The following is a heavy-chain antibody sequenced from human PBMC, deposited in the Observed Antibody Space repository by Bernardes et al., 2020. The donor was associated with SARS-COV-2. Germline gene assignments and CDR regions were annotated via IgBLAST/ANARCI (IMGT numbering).Heavy chain of an antibody. CDR1: GFSLSDYY. CDR2: TRNKAKGYTT. Sequence: GGSLRLSCTVSGFSLSDYYMDWVRQAPGKGLEWLGRTRNKAKGYTTEYAASVKGRFTISRDDSKDSLYLQMNSLNTEDTAVYYCARDLGASAWDQWGRGALVTVSS. CDR3: ARDLGASAWDQ. V-gene: IGHV3-72*01. D-gene: IGHD1-26*01. J-gene: IGHJ4*02.